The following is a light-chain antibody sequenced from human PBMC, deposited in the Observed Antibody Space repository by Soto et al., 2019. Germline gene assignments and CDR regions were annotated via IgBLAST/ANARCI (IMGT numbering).Light chain of an antibody. CDR3: QHYNNLPPFT. Sequence: DIQMTQSASSLSASVGARVSITCQASQDIRTSLSWFQHKPGRAPKLLIYGASYLETGVPSRFRGSGSGTDFTFTISSLQPEGTATYYCQHYNNLPPFTFGPGTIVDIK. CDR1: QDIRTS. V-gene: IGKV1-33*01. J-gene: IGKJ3*01. CDR2: GAS.